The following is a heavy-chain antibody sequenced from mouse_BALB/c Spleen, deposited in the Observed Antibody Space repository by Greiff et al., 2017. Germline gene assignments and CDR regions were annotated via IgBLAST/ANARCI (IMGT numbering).Heavy chain of an antibody. D-gene: IGHD2-4*01. CDR3: AIYYDYDEAWFAY. V-gene: IGHV14-3*02. Sequence: EVKLVESGAELVKPGASVKLSCTASGFNIKDTYMHWVKQRPEQGLEWIGRIDPANGNTKYDPKFQGKATITADTSSNTAYLQLSSLTSEDTAVYYCAIYYDYDEAWFAYWGQGTLVTVSA. CDR1: GFNIKDTY. J-gene: IGHJ3*01. CDR2: IDPANGNT.